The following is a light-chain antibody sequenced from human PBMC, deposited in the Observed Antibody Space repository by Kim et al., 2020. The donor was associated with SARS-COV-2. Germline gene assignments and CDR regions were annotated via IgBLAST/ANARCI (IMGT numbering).Light chain of an antibody. CDR1: QDISNY. CDR2: DAS. J-gene: IGKJ5*01. Sequence: SAYVGDRVTITCQASQDISNYLNWYQQKPGKAPKLLIYDASNLETGVPSRFSGSGSGTDFTFTISSLQPEDIATYYCQQYDNLITFGQGTRLEIK. CDR3: QQYDNLIT. V-gene: IGKV1-33*01.